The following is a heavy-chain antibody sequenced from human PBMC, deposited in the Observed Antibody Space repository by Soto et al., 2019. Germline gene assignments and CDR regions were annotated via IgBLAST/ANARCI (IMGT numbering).Heavy chain of an antibody. J-gene: IGHJ5*02. V-gene: IGHV4-34*01. CDR1: GGSFSGYY. CDR3: ASLRINYDYVWGSYRRSNWFDP. Sequence: SETLSLTCAVYGGSFSGYYWSWIRQPPGKVLEWIGEINHSGSTNYNPSLNSRVTISVDTSKNQFSLKLSSVTAADTAVYYCASLRINYDYVWGSYRRSNWFDPWGQGTLVTVSS. D-gene: IGHD3-16*02. CDR2: INHSGST.